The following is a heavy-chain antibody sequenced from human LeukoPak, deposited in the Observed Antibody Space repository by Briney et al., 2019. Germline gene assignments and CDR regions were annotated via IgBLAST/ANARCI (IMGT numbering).Heavy chain of an antibody. CDR2: INTNTGNP. V-gene: IGHV7-4-1*02. D-gene: IGHD6-6*01. Sequence: ASVKVSCKASGYTFTSYAMNWVRQAPGQGLEWMGWINTNTGNPTYAQGFPGRFGFSLDTSVSTAYLQISSLKAEDTAVYYCARVPVSRYSSSLSFDYWGQGTLVTVSS. CDR1: GYTFTSYA. J-gene: IGHJ4*02. CDR3: ARVPVSRYSSSLSFDY.